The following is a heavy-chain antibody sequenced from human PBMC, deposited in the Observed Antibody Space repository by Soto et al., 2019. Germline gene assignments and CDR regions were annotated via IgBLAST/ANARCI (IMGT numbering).Heavy chain of an antibody. CDR2: ISYDGSNK. CDR3: AKGGRPTLLSRFY. D-gene: IGHD2-15*01. CDR1: GFTFSSYG. J-gene: IGHJ4*02. V-gene: IGHV3-30*18. Sequence: GGSLRLSCAASGFTFSSYGMHWVRQAPGKGLEWVAVISYDGSNKYYADSVKGRFTISRDNSKNTLYLQMNSLRAEDTAVYYCAKGGRPTLLSRFYWGQGTLVTVSS.